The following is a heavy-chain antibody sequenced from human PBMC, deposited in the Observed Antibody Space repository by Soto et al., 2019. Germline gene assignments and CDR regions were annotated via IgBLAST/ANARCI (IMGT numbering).Heavy chain of an antibody. CDR1: GFTFSSYA. Sequence: QVQLVESGGGVVQPGRSLRLSCAASGFTFSSYAMHWVRQAPGKGLEWVAVISYDGSNKYYADSVKGRFTISRDNSKKTLYLQMNSMRAEDMAVYYCARGGLVGAADELDWYFDLWGRGTLVTVSS. J-gene: IGHJ2*01. CDR3: ARGGLVGAADELDWYFDL. D-gene: IGHD1-26*01. CDR2: ISYDGSNK. V-gene: IGHV3-30-3*01.